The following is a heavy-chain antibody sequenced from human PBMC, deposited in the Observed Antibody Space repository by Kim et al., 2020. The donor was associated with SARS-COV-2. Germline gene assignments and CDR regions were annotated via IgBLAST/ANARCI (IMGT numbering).Heavy chain of an antibody. J-gene: IGHJ6*02. V-gene: IGHV1-69*13. CDR3: VAYYYDSSGPPVGDYYYYYGMDV. D-gene: IGHD3-22*01. CDR2: IIPIFGTA. CDR1: GGTFSSYA. Sequence: SVKVSCKASGGTFSSYAISWVRQAPGQGLEWMGGIIPIFGTANYAQKFQGRVTITADESTSTAYMELSSLRSEDTAVYYCVAYYYDSSGPPVGDYYYYYGMDVWGQGTTVTVSS.